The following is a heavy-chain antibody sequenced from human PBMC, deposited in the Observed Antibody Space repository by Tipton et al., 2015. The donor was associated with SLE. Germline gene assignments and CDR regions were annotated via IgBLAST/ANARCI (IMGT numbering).Heavy chain of an antibody. CDR2: IDYTANP. CDR3: ARSWNDAPPGLGC. CDR1: GGSIGSFY. D-gene: IGHD1-1*01. V-gene: IGHV4-59*01. Sequence: TLSLTCTVSGGSIGSFYWSWIRQPPGKGLEWIGNIDYTANPNYSPSLKSRVTISIDTSTNHFSLKLRSVTAADTTVYYCARSWNDAPPGLGCWGQGTLVSVSS. J-gene: IGHJ4*02.